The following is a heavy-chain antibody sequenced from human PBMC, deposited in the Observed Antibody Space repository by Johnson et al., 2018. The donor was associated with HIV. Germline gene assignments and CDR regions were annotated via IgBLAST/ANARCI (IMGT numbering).Heavy chain of an antibody. CDR2: LWYDGSNQ. V-gene: IGHV3-33*06. D-gene: IGHD1-26*01. J-gene: IGHJ3*02. Sequence: QVQLVESGGGVVQPGRSLRLSCAASGSTFSSYAMHWVRQAPGKGLEWGALLWYDGSNQYYADSVKGRFTISRDNSKNTLYLQMNTLRAEDTAIYYCAKDLFTEREDDVFDIWGQGTMVTVSS. CDR1: GSTFSSYA. CDR3: AKDLFTEREDDVFDI.